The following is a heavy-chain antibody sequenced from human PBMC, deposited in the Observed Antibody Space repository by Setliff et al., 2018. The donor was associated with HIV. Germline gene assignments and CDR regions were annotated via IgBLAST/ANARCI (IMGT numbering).Heavy chain of an antibody. V-gene: IGHV3-23*01. Sequence: GGSLRLSCATSGFTFSSHVMGWVRQAPGKGLEWVSVITQGGDSTYYADSVKGRFTISRDNAKNSLYLQMNSLRAEDTATYYCAKAKTQLWGQGTLVTVSS. CDR2: ITQGGDST. CDR3: AKAKTQL. J-gene: IGHJ4*02. CDR1: GFTFSSHV. D-gene: IGHD6-13*01.